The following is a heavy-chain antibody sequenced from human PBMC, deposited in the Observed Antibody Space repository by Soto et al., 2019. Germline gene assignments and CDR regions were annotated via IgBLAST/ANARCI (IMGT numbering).Heavy chain of an antibody. CDR3: AKREGFGWSWSSRY. CDR1: GFTFSSYG. CDR2: ISYDGSNK. V-gene: IGHV3-30*18. D-gene: IGHD6-13*01. Sequence: QVQLVESGGGVVQPGRSLRLSCAASGFTFSSYGMHWVRQAPGKGLEWVAVISYDGSNKYYADSVKGRFTISRDNSKNTLYLQMNSLRAEDTAVYYCAKREGFGWSWSSRYWGQGTLVTVSS. J-gene: IGHJ4*02.